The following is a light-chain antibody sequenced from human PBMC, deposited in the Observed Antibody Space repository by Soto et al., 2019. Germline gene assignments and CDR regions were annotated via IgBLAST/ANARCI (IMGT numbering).Light chain of an antibody. J-gene: IGKJ3*01. CDR3: QQSYSTPRT. CDR1: QNIISH. Sequence: DIQMTQSPSPLPASVGDRLTITCRASQNIISHINWYQQKPGKAPKLLIYGASSLQSGVPLRLSGSGSGTAFTLTISSLQPEDFATYYCQQSYSTPRTFGPGTKVDIK. V-gene: IGKV1-39*01. CDR2: GAS.